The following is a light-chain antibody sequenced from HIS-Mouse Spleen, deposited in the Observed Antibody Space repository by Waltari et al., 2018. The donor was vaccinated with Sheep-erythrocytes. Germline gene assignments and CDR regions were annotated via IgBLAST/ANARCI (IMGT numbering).Light chain of an antibody. Sequence: QSVLTQPPSASGTPGQRVTISCSGSSSNIGSNTVHWYQQPPGTAPKLPIYSNNQRPSGVPDRFSGSKSGTSASLAISGLQSEDEADYYCAAWDDSLNGYVFGTGTKVTVL. CDR1: SSNIGSNT. J-gene: IGLJ1*01. V-gene: IGLV1-44*01. CDR3: AAWDDSLNGYV. CDR2: SNN.